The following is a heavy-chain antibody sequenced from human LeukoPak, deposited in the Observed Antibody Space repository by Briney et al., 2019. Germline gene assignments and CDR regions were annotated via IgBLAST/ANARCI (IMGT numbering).Heavy chain of an antibody. CDR3: ARSYGLTSYCDY. D-gene: IGHD4-17*01. V-gene: IGHV3-30-3*01. CDR2: ISYDGSNK. J-gene: IGHJ4*02. Sequence: PGRSLRLSCAASGFTFSSYAMHWVRQAPGKGLEWVAVISYDGSNKYYADSVKGRFTTSRDNSKNTLYLQINSLRTEDTAVYYCARSYGLTSYCDYWGQGTLVTVSS. CDR1: GFTFSSYA.